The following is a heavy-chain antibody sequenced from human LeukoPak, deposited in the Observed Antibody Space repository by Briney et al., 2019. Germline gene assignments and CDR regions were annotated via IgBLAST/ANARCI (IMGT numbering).Heavy chain of an antibody. CDR2: IWYDGTNK. Sequence: PGKGLEWVANIWYDGTNKHYADSVKGRFTISRDNSKNTLYLQMDSLRAEDTAVYYCARVIFNYDNSGLNYWGQGTLVTVSS. CDR3: ARVIFNYDNSGLNY. D-gene: IGHD3-22*01. J-gene: IGHJ4*02. V-gene: IGHV3-33*01.